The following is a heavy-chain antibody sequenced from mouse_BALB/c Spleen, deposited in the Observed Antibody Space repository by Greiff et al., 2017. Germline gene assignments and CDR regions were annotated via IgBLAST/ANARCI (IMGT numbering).Heavy chain of an antibody. D-gene: IGHD2-2*01. CDR3: TRSDYGYSYWYFDV. CDR1: GYTFTSYW. CDR2: IYPGSGST. Sequence: LQHPGSELVRPGASVKLSCKASGYTFTSYWMHWVKQRHGQGLEWIGNIYPGSGSTNYDEKFKSKGTLTVDTSSSTAYMHLSSLTSEDSAVYYCTRSDYGYSYWYFDVWGAGTTVTVSS. V-gene: IGHV1S22*01. J-gene: IGHJ1*01.